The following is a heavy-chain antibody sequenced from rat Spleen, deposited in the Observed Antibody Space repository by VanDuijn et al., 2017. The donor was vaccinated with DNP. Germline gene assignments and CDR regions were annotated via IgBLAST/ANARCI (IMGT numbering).Heavy chain of an antibody. J-gene: IGHJ2*01. CDR2: VTNAGST. V-gene: IGHV3-3*01. Sequence: EVLLQESGPGLVKPSQSLSLTCSVTGFSITNNFKWSWIRKFPGNKLEWMGYVTNAGSTHYNPSLKSRISITTDTSKNQFFLQVNSVDNEDTATYYCAVQLGVFDYWGQGVMVTVSS. CDR1: GFSITNNFK. CDR3: AVQLGVFDY. D-gene: IGHD5-1*01.